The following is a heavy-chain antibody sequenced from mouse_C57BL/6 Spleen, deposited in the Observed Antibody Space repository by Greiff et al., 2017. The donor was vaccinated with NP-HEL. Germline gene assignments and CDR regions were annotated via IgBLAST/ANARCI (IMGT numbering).Heavy chain of an antibody. CDR2: IDPSDSYT. Sequence: VQLQLPGAELVKPGASVKLSCKASGYTFTSYWMQWVKQRPGQGLEWIGEIDPSDSYTNYNQKFKGKATLTVDTSSSTAYMQLSSLTSEDSAVYYCASPGTGYYFDYWGQGTTLTVSS. D-gene: IGHD4-1*01. CDR3: ASPGTGYYFDY. CDR1: GYTFTSYW. J-gene: IGHJ2*01. V-gene: IGHV1-50*01.